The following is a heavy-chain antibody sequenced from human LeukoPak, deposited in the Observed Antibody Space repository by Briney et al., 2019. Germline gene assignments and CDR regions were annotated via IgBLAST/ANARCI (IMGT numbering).Heavy chain of an antibody. CDR1: GFTFSSYG. CDR3: ARGVPRIAAARPYY. V-gene: IGHV3-33*01. Sequence: PGGSLRLSCAASGFTFSSYGMHWVRQAPGKGLEWVAVIWYDGSNKYYADSVKGRFTISRDNSKNTPYLQMNSLRAEDTAVYYCARGVPRIAAARPYYWGQGTLVTVSS. J-gene: IGHJ4*02. D-gene: IGHD6-13*01. CDR2: IWYDGSNK.